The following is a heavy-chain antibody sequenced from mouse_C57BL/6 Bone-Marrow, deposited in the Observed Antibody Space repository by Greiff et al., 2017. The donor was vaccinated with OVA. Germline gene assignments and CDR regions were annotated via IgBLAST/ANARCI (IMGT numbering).Heavy chain of an antibody. J-gene: IGHJ2*01. Sequence: QVQLKQPGAELVKPGASVKLSCKASGYTFTSYWMHWVKQRPGRGLEWIGRIDPNSGGTKYNEKFKSKATLTVDKPSSTAYMRLSSLTSEDSAVYYCASSYYSNSYFDYWGQGTTLTVSS. D-gene: IGHD2-5*01. CDR3: ASSYYSNSYFDY. V-gene: IGHV1-72*01. CDR1: GYTFTSYW. CDR2: IDPNSGGT.